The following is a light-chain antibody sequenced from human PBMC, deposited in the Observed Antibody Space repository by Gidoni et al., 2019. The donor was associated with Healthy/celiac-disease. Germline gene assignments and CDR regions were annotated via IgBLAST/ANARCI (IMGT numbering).Light chain of an antibody. CDR2: KAS. J-gene: IGKJ1*01. CDR3: QQYNSYQT. CDR1: QSISSW. V-gene: IGKV1-5*03. Sequence: DIQMTQSPSTLSASVGDRVTITCRASQSISSWLAWYQQKPGKAPKLLIYKASSLESGVPSRFSGSGSGTEFTLTISSLQHDDFANYYCQQYNSYQTFGQGTKVEIK.